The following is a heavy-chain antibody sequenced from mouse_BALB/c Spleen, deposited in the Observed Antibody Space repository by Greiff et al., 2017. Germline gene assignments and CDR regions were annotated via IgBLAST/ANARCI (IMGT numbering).Heavy chain of an antibody. CDR2: ISSGGGST. CDR1: GFAFSSYD. V-gene: IGHV5-12-1*01. J-gene: IGHJ3*01. D-gene: IGHD2-14*01. CDR3: ANYYRYEGWFAY. Sequence: EVMLVESGGGLVKPGGSLKLSCAASGFAFSSYDMSWVRQTPEKRLEWVAYISSGGGSTYYPDTVKGRFTISRDNAKNTLYLQMSSLKSEDTAMYYCANYYRYEGWFAYWGQGTLVTVSA.